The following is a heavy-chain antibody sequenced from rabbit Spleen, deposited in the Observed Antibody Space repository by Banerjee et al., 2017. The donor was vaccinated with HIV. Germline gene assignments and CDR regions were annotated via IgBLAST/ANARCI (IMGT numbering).Heavy chain of an antibody. J-gene: IGHJ4*01. Sequence: QEQLVESGGGLVQPEGSLTLTCTASGFSFSSSYYMCWVRQAPGQGLEWIACIYTGSIDSTFYASWAKGRITISKTSSTTVTLQMTSLTAADTATYFCARGSAAMTMVITGYYFNLWGPGTLVTVS. CDR1: GFSFSSSYY. CDR3: ARGSAAMTMVITGYYFNL. D-gene: IGHD2-1*01. V-gene: IGHV1S45*01. CDR2: IYTGSIDST.